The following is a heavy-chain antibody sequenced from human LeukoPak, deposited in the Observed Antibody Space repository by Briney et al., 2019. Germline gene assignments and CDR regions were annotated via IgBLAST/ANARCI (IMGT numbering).Heavy chain of an antibody. Sequence: GGSLRLSCAASGFTFSIYDMSWVRQAPGQGLEWVSTISGGVGSTYYADSVKGRFTISRDNSKNTLYLQMNSLRAEDSALYYCARGGRGSAAVVAPRSFDIWGQGTMVTVSS. CDR2: ISGGVGST. CDR1: GFTFSIYD. CDR3: ARGGRGSAAVVAPRSFDI. J-gene: IGHJ3*02. D-gene: IGHD3-22*01. V-gene: IGHV3-23*01.